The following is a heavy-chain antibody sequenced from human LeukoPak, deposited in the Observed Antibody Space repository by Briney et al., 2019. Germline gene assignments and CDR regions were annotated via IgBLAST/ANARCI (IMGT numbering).Heavy chain of an antibody. CDR2: ISGSAGST. V-gene: IGHV3-23*01. CDR3: ARDGGVDY. CDR1: GFTFSSHA. J-gene: IGHJ4*02. D-gene: IGHD6-25*01. Sequence: GGSLRLSCAASGFTFSSHAMSWVRQAPGKGLEWVSGISGSAGSTYYADSVKGRFTISRDNSKNSLYLQMDSLRDEDTAVYYCARDGGVDYWGQGTLVTVSS.